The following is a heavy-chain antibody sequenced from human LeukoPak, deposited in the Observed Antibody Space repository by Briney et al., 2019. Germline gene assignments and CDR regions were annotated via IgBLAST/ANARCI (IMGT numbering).Heavy chain of an antibody. V-gene: IGHV3-23*01. CDR2: ISGSGGST. D-gene: IGHD2-15*01. CDR3: AKEIYCSGGSCYSDAFDI. Sequence: PGGSLRLSCAASGFTFSSYAMSWVRRAPGKGLEWVSAISGSGGSTYYADSVKGRFTISRDNSKNTLYLQMDSLRAEDTAVYYCAKEIYCSGGSCYSDAFDIWGQGTMVTVSS. J-gene: IGHJ3*02. CDR1: GFTFSSYA.